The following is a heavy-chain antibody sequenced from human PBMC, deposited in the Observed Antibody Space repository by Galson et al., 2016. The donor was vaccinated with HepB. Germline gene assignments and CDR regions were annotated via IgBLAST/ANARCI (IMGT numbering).Heavy chain of an antibody. D-gene: IGHD3-10*01. J-gene: IGHJ6*01. Sequence: SVKVSCKGSGYTFTTYAMHWVRQAPGQRFEWMGMSNAGNGDTKYSQKFEGRVTISRDTSASTVYMELSSLKFEDTAVYYCARGSGTYYNNCYCMDVWGQGTTVTVSS. V-gene: IGHV1-3*01. CDR2: SNAGNGDT. CDR1: GYTFTTYA. CDR3: ARGSGTYYNNCYCMDV.